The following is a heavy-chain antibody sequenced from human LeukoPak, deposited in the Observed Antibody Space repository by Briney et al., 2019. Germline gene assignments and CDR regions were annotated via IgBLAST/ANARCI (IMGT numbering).Heavy chain of an antibody. CDR3: ASREQWLGYFDY. Sequence: GGSLRLSCAASGFTFSSYGMRWVRQAPGKGLEWVAVISYDGSNKYYADSVKGRFTISRDNSKNTLYLQMNSLRAEDTAVYYCASREQWLGYFDYWGQGTLVTVSS. D-gene: IGHD6-19*01. CDR1: GFTFSSYG. J-gene: IGHJ4*02. CDR2: ISYDGSNK. V-gene: IGHV3-30*03.